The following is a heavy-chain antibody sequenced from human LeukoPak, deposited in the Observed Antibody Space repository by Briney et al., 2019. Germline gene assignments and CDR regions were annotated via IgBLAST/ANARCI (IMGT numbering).Heavy chain of an antibody. V-gene: IGHV1-18*01. CDR3: ARDGRLVNYYYYSSMEV. CDR1: GYTFTSYG. J-gene: IGHJ6*02. Sequence: GASVKVSCKASGYTFTSYGTSWGRQAPGQGLEWMGWISVYKGNTNNEQKFQGRVTMTTETSTTTAYMELRSLRSDDTAVYYCARDGRLVNYYYYSSMEVWGQGATVTVS. D-gene: IGHD2-21*01. CDR2: ISVYKGNT.